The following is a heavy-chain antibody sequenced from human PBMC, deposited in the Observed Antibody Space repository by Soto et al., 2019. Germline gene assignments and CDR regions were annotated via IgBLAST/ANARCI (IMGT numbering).Heavy chain of an antibody. CDR2: IYPGDSDT. D-gene: IGHD2-15*01. CDR1: GYSFTSYW. CDR3: ARLPYCSGGSCYPSWFDP. V-gene: IGHV5-51*01. Sequence: GESLKISCKGSGYSFTSYWIGWVRQMPGKGLEWMGIIYPGDSDTRYSPSFQGQVTISADKSIGTAYLQWSSLKASDTAMYYCARLPYCSGGSCYPSWFDPWGQGTLVTVSS. J-gene: IGHJ5*02.